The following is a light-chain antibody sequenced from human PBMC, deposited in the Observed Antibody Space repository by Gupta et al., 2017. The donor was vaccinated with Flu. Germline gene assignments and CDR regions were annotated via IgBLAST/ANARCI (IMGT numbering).Light chain of an antibody. CDR2: SAS. V-gene: IGKV3-20*01. CDR1: HSVYSGY. Sequence: TGERATVSCRATHSVYSGYLAWYQQRPGQAPRLLIYSASMRATGFPDRFCCRGSGTDFPLTISRLEPDEFAVFYCQQYGSSSLTFCGGTKGEVK. CDR3: QQYGSSSLT. J-gene: IGKJ4*01.